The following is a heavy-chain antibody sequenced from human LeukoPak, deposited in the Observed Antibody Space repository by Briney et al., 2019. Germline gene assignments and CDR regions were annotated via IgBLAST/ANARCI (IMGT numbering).Heavy chain of an antibody. V-gene: IGHV3-43D*04. D-gene: IGHD2-15*01. CDR1: GFTFDDYA. CDR2: ISWDGGST. J-gene: IGHJ6*04. Sequence: GGSLRLSCAASGFTFDDYAMHWVRQAPGKGLEWVSLISWDGGSTYYADSVKSRFTVSRDNSKNSLYLQMNSLRAEDTALYYCAKDIERGYCSGGSCPGMDVWGKGTTVTVSS. CDR3: AKDIERGYCSGGSCPGMDV.